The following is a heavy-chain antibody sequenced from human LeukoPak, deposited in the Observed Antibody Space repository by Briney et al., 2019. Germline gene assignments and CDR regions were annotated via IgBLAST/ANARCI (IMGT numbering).Heavy chain of an antibody. V-gene: IGHV4-59*01. CDR2: IYYSGST. D-gene: IGHD3-16*02. J-gene: IGHJ4*02. CDR1: GGSISSYY. Sequence: SETLSLTCTVSGGSISSYYWSWIRQPPGKGLEWIGYIYYSGSTNYNPSLKSRVTISVDTSKNQFSLKLSSVTAADTAVYYCASSPLYKVWGSYRYLGDYFDYWGQGTLVTVSS. CDR3: ASSPLYKVWGSYRYLGDYFDY.